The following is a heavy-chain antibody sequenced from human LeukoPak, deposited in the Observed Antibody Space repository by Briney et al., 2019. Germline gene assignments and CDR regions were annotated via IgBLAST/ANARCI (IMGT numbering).Heavy chain of an antibody. D-gene: IGHD3-10*01. V-gene: IGHV3-21*01. CDR2: ISSSSSHI. Sequence: GGSLRLSCAASGFTFSSYSMNWVRQAPGKGLEWVSSISSSSSHIYYADSVKGRFTISRDNAKNSLYLQMNSLRAEDTAAYYCAREYYGFDYWGQGTLVTVSS. J-gene: IGHJ4*02. CDR3: AREYYGFDY. CDR1: GFTFSSYS.